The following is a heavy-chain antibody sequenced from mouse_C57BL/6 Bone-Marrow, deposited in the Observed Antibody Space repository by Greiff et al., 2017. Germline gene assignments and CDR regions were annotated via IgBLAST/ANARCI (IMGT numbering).Heavy chain of an antibody. J-gene: IGHJ3*01. D-gene: IGHD2-4*01. V-gene: IGHV1-64*01. CDR1: GYTFTSYW. CDR2: IHPNSGST. Sequence: VKLQQPGAELVKPGASVKLSCKASGYTFTSYWMHWVKQRPGQGLEWIGMIHPNSGSTNYNEKFKSKATLTVDKSSSTAYMQLSSLTSEDSAVYYCARSGDYPFAYWGQGTLVTVSA. CDR3: ARSGDYPFAY.